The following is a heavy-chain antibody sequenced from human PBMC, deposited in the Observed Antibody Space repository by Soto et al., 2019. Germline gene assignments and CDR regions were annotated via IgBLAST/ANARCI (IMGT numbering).Heavy chain of an antibody. V-gene: IGHV1-2*02. Sequence: QAQLVQSGAEVKKPGASVKVSCKASGYTLTDFYIHWVRQAPGQGLEWMGWIDPKSGGTKNAQRFQGRVTMTRDTSISTVYMELSWLRSDDTAVYYCVRDLDWSGQRWGQGTLVTVSS. CDR2: IDPKSGGT. CDR1: GYTLTDFY. CDR3: VRDLDWSGQR. D-gene: IGHD3-3*01. J-gene: IGHJ4*02.